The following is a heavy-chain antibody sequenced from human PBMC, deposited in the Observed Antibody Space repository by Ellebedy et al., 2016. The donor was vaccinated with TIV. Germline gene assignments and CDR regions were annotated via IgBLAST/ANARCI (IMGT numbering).Heavy chain of an antibody. CDR1: GYTFTTYY. V-gene: IGHV1-46*01. Sequence: ASVKVSXXASGYTFTTYYIHWVRQAPGQGLEWMGLINPSGGFTTYAQKFQGRVTMTRDTSISTAYMELSGLRSEDTAVYYCAKTSGFCGGDCKSAAGDAFHIWGQGTMVTVSS. D-gene: IGHD2-21*01. J-gene: IGHJ3*02. CDR2: INPSGGFT. CDR3: AKTSGFCGGDCKSAAGDAFHI.